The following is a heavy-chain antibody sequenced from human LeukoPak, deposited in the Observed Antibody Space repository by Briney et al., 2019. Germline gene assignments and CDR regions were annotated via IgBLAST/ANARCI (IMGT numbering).Heavy chain of an antibody. D-gene: IGHD3-9*01. J-gene: IGHJ6*04. V-gene: IGHV5-51*01. CDR2: IYPGDSDT. CDR1: GYSFTSYW. Sequence: ESLKISCKGSGYSFTSYWIGWVRQMPGKGLEWMGIIYPGDSDTRYSPSFQGQVIISADKSISTAYLQWSSLKASDTAMYYCARSLRYDILTGYDYYYGMDVWGKGTTVTVSS. CDR3: ARSLRYDILTGYDYYYGMDV.